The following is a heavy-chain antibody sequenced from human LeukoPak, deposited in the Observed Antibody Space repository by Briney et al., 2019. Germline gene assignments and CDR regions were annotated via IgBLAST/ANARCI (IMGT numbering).Heavy chain of an antibody. CDR1: GFTFSSYA. CDR2: ISGSGGST. D-gene: IGHD3-22*01. V-gene: IGHV3-23*01. CDR3: AKDYDSSGYYIFDY. J-gene: IGHJ4*02. Sequence: GGSLRLSCAASGFTFSSYAMSWVRQAPGKGLEWVSAISGSGGSTYHADSVKGRFTISRDNSKNTLYLQMNSLRAEDTAVYYCAKDYDSSGYYIFDYWGQGTLVTVSS.